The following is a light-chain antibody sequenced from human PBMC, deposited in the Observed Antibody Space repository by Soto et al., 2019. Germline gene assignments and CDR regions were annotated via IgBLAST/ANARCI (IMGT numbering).Light chain of an antibody. CDR3: MQGTHWPPT. J-gene: IGKJ2*01. Sequence: DFVMTQSPLFLPVTLGQPASISCRSSQSLVYSNGNTYLNWFLQRPGQSPRRLIYKVSNRDSGVPDRFSGSGSGTDFTLKISRVEADDVGVYYCMQGTHWPPTFGQGTKLEI. CDR1: QSLVYSNGNTY. V-gene: IGKV2-30*01. CDR2: KVS.